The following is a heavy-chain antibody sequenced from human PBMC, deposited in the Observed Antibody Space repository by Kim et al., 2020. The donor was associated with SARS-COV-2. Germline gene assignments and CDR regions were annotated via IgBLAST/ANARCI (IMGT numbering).Heavy chain of an antibody. Sequence: ASVKVSCKASGYTFTSYGISWVRQAPGQGLEWMGWISAYNGNTNYAQKLQGRVTMTTDTSTSTAYMELRSLRSDDTAVYYCARGPMSDSGYDSTWGVVHYYYYYGMDVWGQGTTVTVSS. CDR2: ISAYNGNT. CDR1: GYTFTSYG. D-gene: IGHD5-12*01. J-gene: IGHJ6*02. CDR3: ARGPMSDSGYDSTWGVVHYYYYYGMDV. V-gene: IGHV1-18*01.